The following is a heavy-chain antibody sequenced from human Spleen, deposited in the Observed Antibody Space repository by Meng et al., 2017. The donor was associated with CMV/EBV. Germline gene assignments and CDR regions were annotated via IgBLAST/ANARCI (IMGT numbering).Heavy chain of an antibody. CDR2: IYYSGST. V-gene: IGHV4-30-4*08. CDR1: SISSGDYY. J-gene: IGHJ5*02. D-gene: IGHD1-26*01. CDR3: ASTQASGSPLDFWFDP. Sequence: SISSGDYYWSWIRQPPGKGLEWIGYIYYSGSTYYNPSLKSRVTISVDTSKNHFSLKLSSVTAADTAVYYCASTQASGSPLDFWFDPWGQGTLVTVSS.